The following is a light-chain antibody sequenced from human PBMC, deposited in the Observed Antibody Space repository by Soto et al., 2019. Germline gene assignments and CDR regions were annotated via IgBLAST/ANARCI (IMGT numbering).Light chain of an antibody. CDR3: QSYDSSLSVVV. J-gene: IGLJ2*01. CDR1: SSNIGAGYD. CDR2: GNS. Sequence: QSVLTQPPSVSGAPGQRVTISGTGSSSNIGAGYDVHWYQQLPGTAPKLLVYGNSNRPSGVPDRFSGSQSGTSASLAITGLQAEDEADYYCQSYDSSLSVVVFGGGTKLTVL. V-gene: IGLV1-40*01.